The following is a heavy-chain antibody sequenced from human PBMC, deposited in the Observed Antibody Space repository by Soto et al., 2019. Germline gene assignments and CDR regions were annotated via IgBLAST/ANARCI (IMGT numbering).Heavy chain of an antibody. CDR3: AKVKSFYYGSGSPPNLYGMDV. V-gene: IGHV3-23*01. Sequence: EVQLLESGGGLVQPGGSLRLSCAASGFTFSSYAMSWVRQAPGKGLEWVSAISGSSGGTYYADSVKGRFTISRDNSKNTPYVQMNSLRAEDTAVYYCAKVKSFYYGSGSPPNLYGMDVWGQGTTVTVSS. CDR2: ISGSSGGT. J-gene: IGHJ6*02. D-gene: IGHD3-10*01. CDR1: GFTFSSYA.